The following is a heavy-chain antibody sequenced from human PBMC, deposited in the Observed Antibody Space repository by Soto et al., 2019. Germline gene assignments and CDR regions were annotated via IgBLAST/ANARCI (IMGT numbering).Heavy chain of an antibody. J-gene: IGHJ4*02. CDR2: INSDGSTV. CDR3: ARDARTYTGRIRHLDY. Sequence: GGSLRLSCAAPGFTLSSYEMNWVRQAPGKGLEWISYINSDGSTVYYTDSVKGRFTISRDNAKNSLYLRMNSLRAEDTAIYYCARDARTYTGRIRHLDYWGQGTLVTVSS. V-gene: IGHV3-48*03. CDR1: GFTLSSYE. D-gene: IGHD3-16*01.